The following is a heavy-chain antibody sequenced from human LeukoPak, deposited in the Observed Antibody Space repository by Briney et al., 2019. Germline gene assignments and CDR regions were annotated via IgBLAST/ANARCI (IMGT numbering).Heavy chain of an antibody. D-gene: IGHD3-10*01. V-gene: IGHV4-61*02. Sequence: PSETLSLTCTVSGGSISSGSYYWSWIRQPAGKGLEWIGRIYTSGSTNYNPSLKSRVTISVDTSKNQFSLELSSVPAADTAVYYCARAHYGSGSYQGYWGQGTLVTVSS. CDR3: ARAHYGSGSYQGY. J-gene: IGHJ4*02. CDR2: IYTSGST. CDR1: GGSISSGSYY.